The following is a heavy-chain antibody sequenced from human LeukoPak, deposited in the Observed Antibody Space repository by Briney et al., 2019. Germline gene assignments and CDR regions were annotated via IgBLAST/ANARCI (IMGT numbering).Heavy chain of an antibody. D-gene: IGHD2-8*02. Sequence: SETLSLTCTVSGGSISTSNYYWGWIRQPPGKGLEWIGNIFYSGSTYYSPSLRSRVTISIDTSKNQFSLKLTSVTAADTAIYFCASQMKILVPAFDIWGQGTMVTVSS. J-gene: IGHJ3*02. CDR2: IFYSGST. V-gene: IGHV4-39*07. CDR3: ASQMKILVPAFDI. CDR1: GGSISTSNYY.